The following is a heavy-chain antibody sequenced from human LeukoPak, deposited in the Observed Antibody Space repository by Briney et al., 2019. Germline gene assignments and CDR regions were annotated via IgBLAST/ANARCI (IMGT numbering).Heavy chain of an antibody. D-gene: IGHD3-10*01. CDR2: INQDEREK. Sequence: GGSLRLSCAASGFTFSSYWMGWVRQAPGKGLEWVASINQDEREKYYLDSVKGRFTISRDNAKNSLYLQVNSLRAEDTAVYYCARDTYGGFDYWGQGTLVTVSS. CDR3: ARDTYGGFDY. V-gene: IGHV3-7*03. CDR1: GFTFSSYW. J-gene: IGHJ4*02.